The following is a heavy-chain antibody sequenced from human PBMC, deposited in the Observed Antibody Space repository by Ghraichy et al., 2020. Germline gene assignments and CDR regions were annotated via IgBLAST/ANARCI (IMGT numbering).Heavy chain of an antibody. CDR1: GFTFSSYA. D-gene: IGHD1-1*01. V-gene: IGHV3-48*02. CDR3: ARGAGSTWKIEALYCDN. Sequence: GGSLRLSCVGSGFTFSSYAMNWVRQAPGKGLEWLSYITGNSDFIYYADSVKGRFTIFRDNAKNSVYLEMNSLRDDDTGIYYCARGAGSTWKIEALYCDNWGQGSLVTVSS. J-gene: IGHJ4*02. CDR2: ITGNSDFI.